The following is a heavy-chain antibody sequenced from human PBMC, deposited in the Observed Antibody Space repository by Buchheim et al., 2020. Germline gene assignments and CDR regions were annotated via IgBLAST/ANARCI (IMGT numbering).Heavy chain of an antibody. D-gene: IGHD2-8*01. V-gene: IGHV4-34*01. J-gene: IGHJ6*02. CDR3: ARDNGYCTNGVCYDYGMDV. CDR2: IHHSGST. Sequence: QVQLQQWGAGLLKPSETLSLTCAVYGGSFSGYYWSWIRQPPGKGLEWIGEIHHSGSTNYNPSLKSRVTISVDTSKNQFSLKLGAVTAADTAVYYCARDNGYCTNGVCYDYGMDVWGQETT. CDR1: GGSFSGYY.